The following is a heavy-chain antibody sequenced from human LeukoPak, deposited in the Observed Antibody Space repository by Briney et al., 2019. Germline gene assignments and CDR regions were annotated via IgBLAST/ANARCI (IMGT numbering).Heavy chain of an antibody. Sequence: GASVKVSCKASGGTFSSYAISWLRQAPGQGLEWMGGIIPIFGTANYAQKFQGRVTITADESTSTAYMELSSLRSEDTAVYYCARDPSTRGWFDPWGQGTLVTVSS. D-gene: IGHD5/OR15-5a*01. V-gene: IGHV1-69*13. CDR2: IIPIFGTA. CDR3: ARDPSTRGWFDP. CDR1: GGTFSSYA. J-gene: IGHJ5*02.